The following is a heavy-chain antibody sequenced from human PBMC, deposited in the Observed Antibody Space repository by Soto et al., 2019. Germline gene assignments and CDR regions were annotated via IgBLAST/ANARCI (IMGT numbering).Heavy chain of an antibody. J-gene: IGHJ6*02. D-gene: IGHD6-13*01. CDR3: ARGKYSSSLRGMDV. CDR2: INHSGST. CDR1: GGSFSGYY. V-gene: IGHV4-34*01. Sequence: QVQLQQWGAGLLKPSETLSLTCAFYGGSFSGYYWSWIRQPPGKGLEWIGEINHSGSTNYNPSLKSRVTISVDTSKNQFSLKLSSVTAADTAVYYCARGKYSSSLRGMDVWGQGTTVTVSS.